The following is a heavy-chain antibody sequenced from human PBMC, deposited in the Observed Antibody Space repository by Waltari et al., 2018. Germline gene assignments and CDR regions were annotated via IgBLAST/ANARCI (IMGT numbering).Heavy chain of an antibody. Sequence: QVQLVQSGAEVRKPGASLKVSCKASGYSFTSYDINWVRQATGQGPEWMGWVNPNVGNTGYGQKFQDRLIMTTDTSMTTAYMGLINLTSEDTAIYYCARAAAPGKGAHWFDPWGQGTLVIVSS. CDR3: ARAAAPGKGAHWFDP. D-gene: IGHD3-16*01. CDR1: GYSFTSYD. J-gene: IGHJ5*02. CDR2: VNPNVGNT. V-gene: IGHV1-8*01.